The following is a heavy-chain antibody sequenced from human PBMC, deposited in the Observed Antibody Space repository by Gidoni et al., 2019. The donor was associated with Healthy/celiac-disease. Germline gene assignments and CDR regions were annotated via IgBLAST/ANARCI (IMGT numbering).Heavy chain of an antibody. J-gene: IGHJ4*02. D-gene: IGHD6-6*01. Sequence: EGHLVASGGGLRKPGGSLLHSCAASGFTFRSYSMNWVCQAPGKGLEWISSISSSSSYIYYADSVKGRFTISRDNAKNSLYLQMNSLSAEDTAVYYCARVKSIAAPPSYWGQGTLVTVSS. V-gene: IGHV3-21*01. CDR1: GFTFRSYS. CDR3: ARVKSIAAPPSY. CDR2: ISSSSSYI.